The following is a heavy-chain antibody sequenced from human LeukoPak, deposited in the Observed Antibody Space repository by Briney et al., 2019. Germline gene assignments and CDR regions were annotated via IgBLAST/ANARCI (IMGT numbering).Heavy chain of an antibody. CDR1: GFTFSTYY. CDR2: KKHDGSEK. J-gene: IGHJ4*02. CDR3: ASGSSTWSTMGLYFDH. Sequence: GGSLRLSCEGSGFTFSTYYISWFRQAPGKALGGVANKKHDGSEKFYVDSVKGRFTVSRDNAKNSVFLQMNSLRADESAVYYCASGSSTWSTMGLYFDHWGQGALVTVSS. D-gene: IGHD6-13*01. V-gene: IGHV3-7*01.